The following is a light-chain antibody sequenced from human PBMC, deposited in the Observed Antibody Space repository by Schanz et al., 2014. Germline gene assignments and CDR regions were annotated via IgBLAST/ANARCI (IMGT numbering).Light chain of an antibody. CDR3: SSFTSTNTWV. Sequence: QSALTQPPSASGSPGQSVTISCTGTSSDVGGYKYVSWYQQHPGKAPKLMIYDVSDRPSGVSNRFSGSKSGNTASLTISGLQAEDESDYYCSSFTSTNTWVFGGGTKLTVL. CDR1: SSDVGGYKY. CDR2: DVS. V-gene: IGLV2-14*01. J-gene: IGLJ3*02.